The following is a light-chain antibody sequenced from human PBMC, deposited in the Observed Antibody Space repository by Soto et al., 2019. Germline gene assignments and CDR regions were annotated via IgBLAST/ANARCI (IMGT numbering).Light chain of an antibody. J-gene: IGLJ1*01. CDR1: SSNIGINT. CDR2: TNN. Sequence: QSVLTQPPSASGTPGQRVTVSCSGGSSNIGINTVNWYQQLPRTAPKVVIHTNNQRPSGVPDRFSGSKSGTSASLAISGLQSGDEADYYCGAWDESLNGYVLGTGTKVTVL. CDR3: GAWDESLNGYV. V-gene: IGLV1-44*01.